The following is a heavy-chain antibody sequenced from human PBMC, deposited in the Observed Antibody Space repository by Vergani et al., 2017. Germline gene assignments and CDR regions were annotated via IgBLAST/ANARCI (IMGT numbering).Heavy chain of an antibody. V-gene: IGHV4-61*01. CDR2: IYYSGST. CDR1: GGSISSSSYY. D-gene: IGHD4-11*01. J-gene: IGHJ6*03. CDR3: ARVSVTTLSSYYYYMDV. Sequence: QLQLQESGPGLVKPSETLSLTCTVSGGSISSSSYYWSWIRQPPGKGLEWIGYIYYSGSTNYNPSLKSRVTISVETSKNQFSLKLSSVTAADTAVYYCARVSVTTLSSYYYYMDVWGKGTTVTVSS.